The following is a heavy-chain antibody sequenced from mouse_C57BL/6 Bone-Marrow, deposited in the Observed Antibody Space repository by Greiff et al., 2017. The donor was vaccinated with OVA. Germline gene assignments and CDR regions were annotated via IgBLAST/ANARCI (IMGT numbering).Heavy chain of an antibody. CDR1: GFTFSDFY. CDR2: SRNKANDYTT. D-gene: IGHD2-4*01. V-gene: IGHV7-1*01. J-gene: IGHJ4*01. CDR3: ARDAYDYDERGAMDY. Sequence: EVHLVESGGGLVQSGRSLRLSCATSGFTFSDFYMEWFRQAPGKGLEWIAASRNKANDYTTEYSASVKGRFIVSRDTSQSILYLQMNALRAEDTAMYYCARDAYDYDERGAMDYWGQGTSVTVSS.